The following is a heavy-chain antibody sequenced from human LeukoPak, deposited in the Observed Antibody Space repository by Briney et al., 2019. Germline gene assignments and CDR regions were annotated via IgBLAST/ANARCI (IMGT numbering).Heavy chain of an antibody. Sequence: SQTLSLTCAVSGGSISSGGYCWSWIRQPPGKGLEWIGYIYHSGSTYYNPSLKSRVTISVDRSKNQFSLKLSSVTAADTAVYYCASLLDSLNWFDPWGQGTLVTVSS. J-gene: IGHJ5*02. CDR2: IYHSGST. CDR1: GGSISSGGYC. V-gene: IGHV4-30-2*01. D-gene: IGHD3-9*01. CDR3: ASLLDSLNWFDP.